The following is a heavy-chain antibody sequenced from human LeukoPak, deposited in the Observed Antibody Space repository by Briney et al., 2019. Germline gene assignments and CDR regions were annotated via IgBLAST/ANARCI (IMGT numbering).Heavy chain of an antibody. CDR3: ARTSPTVTTMED. Sequence: ASVKVSCKAPGYTFTGYYMHWVRQAPGQGLEWMGRINPNSGGTNYAQKFQGRVTMTRDTSISTAYMELSRLRSDDTAVYYCARTSPTVTTMEDWGQGTLVTVSS. CDR1: GYTFTGYY. CDR2: INPNSGGT. D-gene: IGHD4-17*01. J-gene: IGHJ4*02. V-gene: IGHV1-2*06.